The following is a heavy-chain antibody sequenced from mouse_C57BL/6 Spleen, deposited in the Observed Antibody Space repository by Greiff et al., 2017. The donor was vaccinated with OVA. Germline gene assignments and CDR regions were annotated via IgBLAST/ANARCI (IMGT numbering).Heavy chain of an antibody. J-gene: IGHJ2*01. Sequence: VQLQESGAELVRPGPSVKVSCKASGYAFTNYLIEWVKQRPGQGLEWIGVINPGSGGTNYNEKFKGKATLTADKSSSTAYMQLSSLTSEDSAVYFCARGYFDYWGQGTTLTVSS. CDR2: INPGSGGT. V-gene: IGHV1-54*01. CDR1: GYAFTNYL. CDR3: ARGYFDY.